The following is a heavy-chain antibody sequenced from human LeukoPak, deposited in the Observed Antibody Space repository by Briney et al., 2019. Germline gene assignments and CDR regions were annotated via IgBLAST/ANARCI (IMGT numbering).Heavy chain of an antibody. D-gene: IGHD1-26*01. CDR2: VYYTGST. J-gene: IGHJ4*02. CDR1: GGSISSYY. CDR3: AMLENGATFDY. V-gene: IGHV4-59*01. Sequence: SETLSLTCNVSGGSISSYYWSWLRQPPGKGLEWIAYVYYTGSTYYNPSLKSRVTISVHTSKNQFSLKLSSVTAADTAVYYCAMLENGATFDYWGQGTLVTVSS.